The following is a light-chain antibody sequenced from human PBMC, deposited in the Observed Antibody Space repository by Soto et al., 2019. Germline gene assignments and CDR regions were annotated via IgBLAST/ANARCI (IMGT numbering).Light chain of an antibody. CDR3: QQYDIWPPT. J-gene: IGKJ1*01. CDR1: QSVSTN. Sequence: EIVRTQTPDILSVSPGERSTLSCMASQSVSTNLAWFQQKPGQTPRLLFNGASTRATGIPARFTGSGSGTEFILTISSLQSEDFAVYYCQQYDIWPPTFGQGTKVDIK. V-gene: IGKV3-15*01. CDR2: GAS.